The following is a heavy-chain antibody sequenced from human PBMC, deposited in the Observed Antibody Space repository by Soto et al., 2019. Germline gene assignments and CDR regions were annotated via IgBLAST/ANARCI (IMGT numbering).Heavy chain of an antibody. CDR2: VYYSGSV. D-gene: IGHD3-10*01. Sequence: PSETLSLTCNVSGVSLTGYHWNWIRQPPGKTLEWIGFVYYSGSVSYNPSLKGRASISVDRSKNQFSLRLTSVTAADTAVYYCARRLNLGSFDHWGQGTLVTVPQ. V-gene: IGHV4-59*01. CDR1: GVSLTGYH. CDR3: ARRLNLGSFDH. J-gene: IGHJ5*02.